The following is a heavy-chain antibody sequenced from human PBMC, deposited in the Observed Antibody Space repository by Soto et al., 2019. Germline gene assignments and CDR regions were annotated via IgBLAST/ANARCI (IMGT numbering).Heavy chain of an antibody. Sequence: EVQLLESGGDLVQPGGSLRLSCAASGFTFTNYAMNWVRQAPGKGLEWVSFISGSLISTYYADSVKGRFTISRDSSLDTLFLQMNSLRAEDTAVYYCAREPDYSGNAPSEYWGQGTLVIVSS. J-gene: IGHJ4*02. CDR1: GFTFTNYA. CDR3: AREPDYSGNAPSEY. V-gene: IGHV3-23*01. D-gene: IGHD4-4*01. CDR2: ISGSLIST.